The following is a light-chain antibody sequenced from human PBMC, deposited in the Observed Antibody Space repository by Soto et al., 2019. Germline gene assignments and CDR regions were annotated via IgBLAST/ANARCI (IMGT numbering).Light chain of an antibody. J-gene: IGKJ1*01. CDR3: QQYGGSPWT. Sequence: EIVLTQSPGTLSLSPGERATLSCRASQSVRSTFLAWYQQRPGQAPRLLIFGASSRATGIPGRFSGSGSGTDFTLTISRLEPEDFAVYYCQQYGGSPWTFGQGTKVDIK. CDR2: GAS. V-gene: IGKV3-20*01. CDR1: QSVRSTF.